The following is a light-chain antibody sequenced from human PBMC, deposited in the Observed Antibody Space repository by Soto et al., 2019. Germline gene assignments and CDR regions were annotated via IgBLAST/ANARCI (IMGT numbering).Light chain of an antibody. CDR2: KAS. J-gene: IGKJ2*03. V-gene: IGKV2-28*01. CDR3: QQYNNHYS. CDR1: QSLLHSNGYNY. Sequence: DIVMTQSPLSLSVTPGEPASISCRSSQSLLHSNGYNYLAWYQQKSGKAPKLLIYKASTLESGVPSRFSGSGSGTEFSLTISSLQPDDSATYYCQQYNNHYSFGQGTKVDI.